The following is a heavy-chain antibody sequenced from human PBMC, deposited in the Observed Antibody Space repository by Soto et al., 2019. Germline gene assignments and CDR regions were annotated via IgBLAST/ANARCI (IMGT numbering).Heavy chain of an antibody. CDR3: ARNNWGPFSSYWYFDL. J-gene: IGHJ2*01. CDR2: IYYSGST. CDR1: GGSISSYY. D-gene: IGHD7-27*01. Sequence: SETLSLTCTVSGGSISSYYWSWIRQPPGKGLEWIGYIYYSGSTNYNPSLKSRVTISVDTSKNQFSLKLSSVTAADTAVYYCARNNWGPFSSYWYFDLWGRGTLVTVSS. V-gene: IGHV4-59*01.